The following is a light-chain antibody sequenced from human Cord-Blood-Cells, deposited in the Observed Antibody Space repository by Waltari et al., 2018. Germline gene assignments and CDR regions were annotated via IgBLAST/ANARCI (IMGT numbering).Light chain of an antibody. CDR2: DVS. Sequence: QSALTQPASVSGSPGQSITISCTETTSDVGGYNSVSCYQQHPGKAPKLMIYDVSNRPSGVSNRFSGSKSGNTASLTISGLQAEDEADYYCISYTSNSTYVFGTGTKVTVL. CDR1: TSDVGGYNS. J-gene: IGLJ1*01. CDR3: ISYTSNSTYV. V-gene: IGLV2-14*03.